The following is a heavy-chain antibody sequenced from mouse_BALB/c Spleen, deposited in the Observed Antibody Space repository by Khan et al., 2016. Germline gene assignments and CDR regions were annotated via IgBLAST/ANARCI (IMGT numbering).Heavy chain of an antibody. V-gene: IGHV3-2*02. J-gene: IGHJ1*01. CDR3: TRSPTATRYFDV. D-gene: IGHD1-2*01. Sequence: EVQLQESGPGLVKPSQSLSLTCTVTGYSITSDYAWNWIRQFPGNKLEWMGYIRYSGSTTYNPSLKSRISITRDTSKNQFFLQLYSVTTEDTATDHCTRSPTATRYFDVWGAGTTVTVSS. CDR1: GYSITSDYA. CDR2: IRYSGST.